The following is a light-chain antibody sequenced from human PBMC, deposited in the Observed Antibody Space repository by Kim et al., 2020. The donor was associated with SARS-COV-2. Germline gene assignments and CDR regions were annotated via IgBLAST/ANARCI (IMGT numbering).Light chain of an antibody. J-gene: IGLJ3*02. CDR2: YDS. V-gene: IGLV3-21*04. CDR3: QVWDCSSDHHWV. Sequence: PGMTARLTCGGNKIGSKSVHWYQQKPGQAPVVVIYYDSGRPSGIPERISGSNSGNTATLTISRVEVGDEADYYCQVWDCSSDHHWVFGGGTQLTVL. CDR1: KIGSKS.